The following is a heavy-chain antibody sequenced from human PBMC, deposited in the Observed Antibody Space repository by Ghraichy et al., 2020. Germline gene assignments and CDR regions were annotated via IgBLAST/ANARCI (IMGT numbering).Heavy chain of an antibody. CDR2: IIPIFGTA. CDR3: ARATKEWEILVDYWYFNL. Sequence: MGGIIPIFGTANYAQKFQGRVTITADESTSTAYMELSSLRSEDTAVYYCARATKEWEILVDYWYFNLWGRGILVSVSS. V-gene: IGHV1-69*01. D-gene: IGHD1-26*01. J-gene: IGHJ2*01.